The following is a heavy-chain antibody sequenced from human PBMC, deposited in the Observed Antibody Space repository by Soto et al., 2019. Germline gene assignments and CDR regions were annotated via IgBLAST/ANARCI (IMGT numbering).Heavy chain of an antibody. Sequence: ASVQVSCKASGYTFTSYAMHWVRQAPGQRLEWMGWINAGNGNTKYSQKFQGRVTITRDTSASTAYMELSSLRSEDTAVYYCARGEVVAATPGSYYYGMDVWGQGTTVTVSS. J-gene: IGHJ6*02. D-gene: IGHD2-15*01. CDR3: ARGEVVAATPGSYYYGMDV. V-gene: IGHV1-3*01. CDR2: INAGNGNT. CDR1: GYTFTSYA.